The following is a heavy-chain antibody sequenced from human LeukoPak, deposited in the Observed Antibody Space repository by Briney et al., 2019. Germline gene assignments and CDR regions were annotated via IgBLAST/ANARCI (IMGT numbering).Heavy chain of an antibody. CDR2: TGTAAGDT. J-gene: IGHJ4*02. D-gene: IGHD3-22*01. CDR1: GFPFSSYD. CDR3: ARWYEGYDSSGYYLDY. V-gene: IGHV3-13*01. Sequence: GGSLRLSCAASGFPFSSYDMHWVRQAPGKGLEWVSGTGTAAGDTHYAVSVKGRFTISRENAKNSLYLQMNSLRAGDTGVYYCARWYEGYDSSGYYLDYWGQGTLVTVSS.